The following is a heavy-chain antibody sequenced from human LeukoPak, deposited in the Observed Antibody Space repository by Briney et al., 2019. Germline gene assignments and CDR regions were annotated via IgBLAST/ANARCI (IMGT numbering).Heavy chain of an antibody. V-gene: IGHV3-49*04. CDR2: IRSKAYGGTT. CDR3: TRDPAMVKAAVMDV. Sequence: GGSLRLSCTASGFTFGDYAMSWVRQAPGKGLEWVGFIRSKAYGGTTEYAASVKGRFTISRDDSKSIAYRQMNSLKTEDTAVYYCTRDPAMVKAAVMDVWGKGTTVTISS. J-gene: IGHJ6*04. CDR1: GFTFGDYA. D-gene: IGHD5-18*01.